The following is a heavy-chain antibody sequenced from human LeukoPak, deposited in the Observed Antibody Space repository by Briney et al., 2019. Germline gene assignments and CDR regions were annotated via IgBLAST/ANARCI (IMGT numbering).Heavy chain of an antibody. CDR2: IYHSGST. J-gene: IGHJ4*02. Sequence: PSGTLSLTCAVSGGSISSSNWWSWVRQPPGKGLEWIGEIYHSGSTNYNPSLKSRVTISVDKSKNQFSLKLSSVTAADTAVYYCARFQLYGDYDFDSWGQGTLVTVSS. V-gene: IGHV4-4*02. CDR3: ARFQLYGDYDFDS. D-gene: IGHD4-17*01. CDR1: GGSISSSNW.